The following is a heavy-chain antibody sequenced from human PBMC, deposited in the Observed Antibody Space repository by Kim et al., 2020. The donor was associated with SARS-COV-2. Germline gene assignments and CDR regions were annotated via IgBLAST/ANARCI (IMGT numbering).Heavy chain of an antibody. Sequence: GGSLRLSCAASGFTVSSNNMNWVRQAPGKGLEWVSYICSSGSTYYEDYAKNRFTITSHNSKNTSHLQLNSLRAEDTTADYCARGDCTVGRCDTVYYYY. V-gene: IGHV3-53*04. CDR2: ICSSGST. CDR1: GFTVSSNN. D-gene: IGHD2-8*02. CDR3: ARGDCTVGRCDTVYYYY. J-gene: IGHJ6*01.